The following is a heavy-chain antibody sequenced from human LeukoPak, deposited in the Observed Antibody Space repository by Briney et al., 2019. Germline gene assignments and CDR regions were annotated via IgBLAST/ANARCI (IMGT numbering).Heavy chain of an antibody. CDR1: GGSISSYY. CDR2: IYYSGST. Sequence: SKTLSLTCTVSGGSISSYYWSWIRQPRGKGLEWIGYIYYSGSTNYNPSLKSRITISVDTSKNQFSLKLSSVTAADTAVYYCARHDYGDYGQLFDYRGQGSLVTVSS. V-gene: IGHV4-59*08. J-gene: IGHJ4*02. CDR3: ARHDYGDYGQLFDY. D-gene: IGHD4-17*01.